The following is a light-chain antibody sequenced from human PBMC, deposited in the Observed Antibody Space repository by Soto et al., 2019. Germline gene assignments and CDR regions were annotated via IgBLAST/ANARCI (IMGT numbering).Light chain of an antibody. CDR1: SIDVGAYNY. V-gene: IGLV2-14*01. J-gene: IGLJ2*01. CDR3: SSYTTSSTVV. CDR2: DVS. Sequence: QSVLTQPASVSGSPGQSITISCTGTSIDVGAYNYVSWYQQHPDKAPKLIIYDVSSRPSGISNRFSGSKSGNTASLTISGLQTEDEADYYCSSYTTSSTVVFGGGTKLTVL.